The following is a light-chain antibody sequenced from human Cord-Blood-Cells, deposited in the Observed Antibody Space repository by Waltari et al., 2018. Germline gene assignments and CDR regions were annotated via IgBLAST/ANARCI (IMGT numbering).Light chain of an antibody. CDR3: QQSYSTPWT. Sequence: DIQMTQSPSSLSASVGDRVTITCRASQSISSYLNWYQQKPGKAPKLLIYAASSLQSGVPSRFSGSGSGTDFTLTISSLQPEDFATYYCQQSYSTPWTFGQGIFLEIK. J-gene: IGKJ1*01. CDR1: QSISSY. CDR2: AAS. V-gene: IGKV1-39*01.